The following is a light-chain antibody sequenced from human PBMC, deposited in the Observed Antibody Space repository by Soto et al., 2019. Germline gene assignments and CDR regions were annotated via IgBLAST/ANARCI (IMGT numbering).Light chain of an antibody. V-gene: IGKV3-20*01. J-gene: IGKJ3*01. CDR1: QSVTNNF. Sequence: IVLTQSPGTLSLSPGERATLSCGASQSVTNNFLAWYQQKPGQAPWPLIYGASSRATGVPDRFSGSGSGTDFTLTISRLEPGDFAVYYCQQYGTPLFTFGPGTKVDIK. CDR3: QQYGTPLFT. CDR2: GAS.